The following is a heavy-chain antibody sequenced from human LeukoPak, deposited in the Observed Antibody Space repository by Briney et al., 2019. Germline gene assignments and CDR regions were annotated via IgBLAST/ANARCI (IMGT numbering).Heavy chain of an antibody. CDR3: ARGPRRTRYFDYSGYYFDY. CDR1: GDSITNRDYY. CDR2: IYYTGSN. Sequence: TSETLSLTCTVFGDSITNRDYYWGWIRQTPGKGLEWIGSIYYTGSNYDNPSLKSRVTLSMDTPKNQISLKMHSVTAADTALYYCARGPRRTRYFDYSGYYFDYWGQGTLVTVSS. J-gene: IGHJ4*02. D-gene: IGHD3-16*01. V-gene: IGHV4-39*07.